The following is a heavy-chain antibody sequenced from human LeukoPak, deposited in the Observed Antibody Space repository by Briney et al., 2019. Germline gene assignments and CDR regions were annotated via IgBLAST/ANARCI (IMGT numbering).Heavy chain of an antibody. Sequence: SETLSLTCTVSGGSISSYYWSWIRQPPGKGLEWIGYIYYSGSTNYNPSLKSRVTISVDTSKNQFSLKLSSVTAADTAVYYCARAYSSGWXASFDPWGQGTLVTVSS. D-gene: IGHD6-19*01. V-gene: IGHV4-59*01. CDR1: GGSISSYY. CDR2: IYYSGST. J-gene: IGHJ5*02. CDR3: ARAYSSGWXASFDP.